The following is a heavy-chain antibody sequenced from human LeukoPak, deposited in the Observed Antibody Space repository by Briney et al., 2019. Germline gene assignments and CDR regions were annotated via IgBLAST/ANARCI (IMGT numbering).Heavy chain of an antibody. Sequence: GGSLRLSCAASGFTFSSYWMSWVRQAPGKGLEWVANIKQDGSEKYYVDSVKGRFTISRDNAKNSLYQQMNSLRAEDTAVYYCARDRRPKVGATTLDYWGQGTLVTVSS. CDR2: IKQDGSEK. D-gene: IGHD1-26*01. V-gene: IGHV3-7*01. J-gene: IGHJ4*02. CDR1: GFTFSSYW. CDR3: ARDRRPKVGATTLDY.